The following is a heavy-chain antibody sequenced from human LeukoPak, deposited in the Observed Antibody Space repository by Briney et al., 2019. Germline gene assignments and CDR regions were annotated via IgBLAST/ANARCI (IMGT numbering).Heavy chain of an antibody. CDR1: GGSISSGGYY. J-gene: IGHJ5*02. Sequence: PSQTLSLTCTVSGGSISSGGYYWSWIRQPPGKGLEWIGYIYHSGSTYYNPSLKSRVTISVDRSKNQFSLKLSSVTAADTAVYYCAREYSSSWYDPNWFDPWGQGTLATVSS. CDR2: IYHSGST. CDR3: AREYSSSWYDPNWFDP. D-gene: IGHD6-13*01. V-gene: IGHV4-30-2*01.